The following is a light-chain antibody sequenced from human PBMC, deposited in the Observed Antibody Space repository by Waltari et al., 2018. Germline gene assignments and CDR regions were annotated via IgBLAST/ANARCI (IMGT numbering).Light chain of an antibody. Sequence: EVVMTQFPATLSVSPGEGATLSCRASQSVSGKLAWYQQKPGQPPRLLIYGGTTRAPGVPARFSGRGYETDFSLTISSLQSEDLAVYYCQQYDDWPMYTFGQGTKLEI. V-gene: IGKV3-15*01. CDR2: GGT. CDR1: QSVSGK. CDR3: QQYDDWPMYT. J-gene: IGKJ2*01.